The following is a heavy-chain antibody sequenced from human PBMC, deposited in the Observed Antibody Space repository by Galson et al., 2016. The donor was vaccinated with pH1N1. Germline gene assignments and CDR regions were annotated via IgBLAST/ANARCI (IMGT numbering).Heavy chain of an antibody. D-gene: IGHD7-27*01. Sequence: SVKVSCKASGYTFTREYIHWVRQAPGQGLERMGVIDPSNGGTTYSQKFQGLVTMTRDTSTNTVYMELSGLKSEDTAVYYCIRDLGRLRDFWGQGTLVTVSS. CDR2: IDPSNGGT. J-gene: IGHJ4*02. CDR3: IRDLGRLRDF. CDR1: GYTFTREY. V-gene: IGHV1-46*03.